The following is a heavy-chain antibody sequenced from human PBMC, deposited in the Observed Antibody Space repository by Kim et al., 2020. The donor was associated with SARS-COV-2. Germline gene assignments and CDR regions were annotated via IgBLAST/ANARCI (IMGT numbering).Heavy chain of an antibody. CDR1: GFTFSSYG. J-gene: IGHJ6*02. D-gene: IGHD1-26*01. CDR3: ARDLLVGATAYGMDV. V-gene: IGHV3-33*01. CDR2: IWYDGSNK. Sequence: GGSLRLSCAASGFTFSSYGMHWVHQAPGKGLEWVAVIWYDGSNKYYADSVKGRFTISRDNSKNTLYLQMNSLRAEDTAVYYCARDLLVGATAYGMDVWAQGTTVTVSS.